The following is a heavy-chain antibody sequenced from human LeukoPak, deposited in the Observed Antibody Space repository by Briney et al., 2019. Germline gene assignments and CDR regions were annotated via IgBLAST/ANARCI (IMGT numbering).Heavy chain of an antibody. CDR2: ISAYNGNT. J-gene: IGHJ5*02. CDR3: AEVTMVRGVPNWFDP. V-gene: IGHV1-18*01. CDR1: GYTFTSYG. D-gene: IGHD3-10*01. Sequence: GASVKVSCKASGYTFTSYGISWVRQAPGQGLEWMGWISAYNGNTNYAQKLQGRVTMTTDTSTSTAYMELRSLRSDDTAVYYCAEVTMVRGVPNWFDPWGQGTLVTVSS.